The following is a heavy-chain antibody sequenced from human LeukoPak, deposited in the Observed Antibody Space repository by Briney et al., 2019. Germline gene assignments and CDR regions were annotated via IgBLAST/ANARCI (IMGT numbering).Heavy chain of an antibody. Sequence: GASVKVSCKASGYIFTNYGVSWVRRAPGQGLEWMGWITAYNDNTYYAQKLQGRVTMTTDTSTSTAYMELRSLRSDDTAVYYCARDLRRGSSSWYVSGGDYWGQGTLVTVSS. J-gene: IGHJ4*02. V-gene: IGHV1-18*01. D-gene: IGHD6-13*01. CDR1: GYIFTNYG. CDR3: ARDLRRGSSSWYVSGGDY. CDR2: ITAYNDNT.